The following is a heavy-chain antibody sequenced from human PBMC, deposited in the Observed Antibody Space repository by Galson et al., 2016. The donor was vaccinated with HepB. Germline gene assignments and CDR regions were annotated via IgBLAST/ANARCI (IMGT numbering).Heavy chain of an antibody. V-gene: IGHV3-21*01. CDR2: IRESGDDI. J-gene: IGHJ6*02. CDR1: GFTFSYYS. Sequence: SLRLSCAASGFTFSYYSMNWVRQAPGKGLEWVSSIRESGDDIFYADSVKGRFTISRDNAKNSLYLQMNSLRVEDTALYYCERDDVDDELAWELVGMDLWGQGTTVTVSS. CDR3: ERDDVDDELAWELVGMDL. D-gene: IGHD1-26*01.